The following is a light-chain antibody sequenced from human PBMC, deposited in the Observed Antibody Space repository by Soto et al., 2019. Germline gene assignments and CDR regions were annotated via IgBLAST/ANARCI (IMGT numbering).Light chain of an antibody. V-gene: IGLV2-14*03. CDR1: SSDVGGYKY. CDR2: DVS. J-gene: IGLJ1*01. Sequence: QSVLTQPASVSGSPGQSIAISCTGSSSDVGGYKYVSWYQQHPGKAPKLMIYDVSNRPSGVSARFSGSKSGNTASLTISGLQSVFVADYYCSSYTSSNSYVFGTGTKVPVL. CDR3: SSYTSSNSYV.